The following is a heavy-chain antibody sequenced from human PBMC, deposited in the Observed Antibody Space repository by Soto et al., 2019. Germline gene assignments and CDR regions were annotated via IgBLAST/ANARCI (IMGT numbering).Heavy chain of an antibody. V-gene: IGHV1-69*13. Sequence: GASVKVSCKASGGTFSSYAISWVRQAPGQGLEWMGGIIPIFGTANYAQKFQGRVTITADESTSTAYMELSSLRSEDTAVYYCARVGYNFSPGYGMDVWGQGTTVTVSS. CDR3: ARVGYNFSPGYGMDV. D-gene: IGHD5-12*01. J-gene: IGHJ6*02. CDR2: IIPIFGTA. CDR1: GGTFSSYA.